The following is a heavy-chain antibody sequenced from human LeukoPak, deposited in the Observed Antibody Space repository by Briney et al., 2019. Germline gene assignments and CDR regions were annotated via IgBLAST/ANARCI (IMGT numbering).Heavy chain of an antibody. J-gene: IGHJ4*02. CDR1: GFTFSSYA. CDR3: ARDGPSAVALWGLLDY. D-gene: IGHD1-26*01. V-gene: IGHV3-30*04. CDR2: ISYDGSNK. Sequence: GGSLRLSCAASGFTFSSYAMHWVRQAPGKGLEWVAVISYDGSNKYYADSVKGRFTISRDNSKNTLYLQMNSLRAEDTAVYYCARDGPSAVALWGLLDYWGQGTLVTVSS.